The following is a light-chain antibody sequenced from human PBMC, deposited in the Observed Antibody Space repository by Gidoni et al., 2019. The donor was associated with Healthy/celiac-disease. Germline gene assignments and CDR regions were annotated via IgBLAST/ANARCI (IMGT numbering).Light chain of an antibody. CDR3: MQDLQTPRGFT. J-gene: IGKJ3*01. CDR2: LVS. V-gene: IGKV2-28*01. CDR1: QSLLHSNGCSY. Sequence: DVVMTQPPLSLPATPAEPASTACRSSQSLLHSNGCSYLDWYLQKPGQSPQFLIYLVSNRASGIPDRFSGSGSGTDFTLKISRVEAEDVGVYYCMQDLQTPRGFTFXPXTKVDIK.